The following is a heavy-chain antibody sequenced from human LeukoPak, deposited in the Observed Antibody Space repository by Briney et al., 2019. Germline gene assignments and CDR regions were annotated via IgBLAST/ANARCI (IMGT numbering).Heavy chain of an antibody. D-gene: IGHD4-23*01. CDR3: ARGLTYGGRSSLVLGAFDI. V-gene: IGHV1-18*01. Sequence: GASVKVSCKASGYTFTSYGISWVRQAPGQGLEWMGWISAYNGNTNYVQKLQGRVTMTTDTSTSTAYMELRSLRSDDTAVYYCARGLTYGGRSSLVLGAFDIWGQGTMVTVSS. CDR1: GYTFTSYG. CDR2: ISAYNGNT. J-gene: IGHJ3*02.